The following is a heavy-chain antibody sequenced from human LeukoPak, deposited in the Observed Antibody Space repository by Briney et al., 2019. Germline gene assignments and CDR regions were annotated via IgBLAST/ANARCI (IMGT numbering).Heavy chain of an antibody. J-gene: IGHJ4*02. CDR3: ARRTYDILTGYLFDY. CDR1: GYIFSNYW. V-gene: IGHV5-51*01. Sequence: GESLKISCKGSGYIFSNYWIAWVRQMPGKGLEYMGIIYPGDSDARYRPSFQGQVTMSADKSISSAYLQWSSLKASDNAIYYCARRTYDILTGYLFDYWGQGTLVTVSS. D-gene: IGHD3-9*01. CDR2: IYPGDSDA.